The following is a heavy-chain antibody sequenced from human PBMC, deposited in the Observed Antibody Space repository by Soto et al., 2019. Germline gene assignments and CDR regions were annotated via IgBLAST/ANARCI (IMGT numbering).Heavy chain of an antibody. CDR2: ISSTSSTV. CDR1: GFTFSTYI. CDR3: TTDRAYPDQ. Sequence: GGSLRLSCAASGFTFSTYIMNWVRQVPGKGLEWVSFISSTSSTVYYADSVKGRFTISRDNAKNSLYLQMSSLRAEDTAVYYCTTDRAYPDQWGQGTLVTVSS. J-gene: IGHJ4*02. V-gene: IGHV3-48*01.